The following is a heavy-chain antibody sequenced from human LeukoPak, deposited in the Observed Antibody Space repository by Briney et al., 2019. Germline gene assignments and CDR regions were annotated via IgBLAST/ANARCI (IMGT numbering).Heavy chain of an antibody. CDR2: IWYDGSNK. Sequence: GGSLRLSCAASGFSFSTYGMLWVRQAPGKGLEWVAVIWYDGSNKYYADSVKGRFTISRDNSKNTLYLQMNSLRAEDTAVYYCAKCSGYYVDNWFDPWGQGTLVSVSS. V-gene: IGHV3-33*06. D-gene: IGHD3-22*01. CDR3: AKCSGYYVDNWFDP. J-gene: IGHJ5*02. CDR1: GFSFSTYG.